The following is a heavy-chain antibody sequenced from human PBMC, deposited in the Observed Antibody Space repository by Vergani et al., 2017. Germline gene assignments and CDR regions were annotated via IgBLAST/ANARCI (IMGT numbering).Heavy chain of an antibody. V-gene: IGHV3-21*02. CDR1: GFSFSSYS. Sequence: EVQLVESGGGLVKPGGSLRLSCAASGFSFSSYSMNWVRQAPGKGLEWVASISGSSSYVFYRDSVEGRFTITRDNAKKSVYLQMNSLRAEDTAMYYCAKLQGTVTTSVGHWGQGTLVTVSS. D-gene: IGHD4-17*01. CDR2: ISGSSSYV. CDR3: AKLQGTVTTSVGH. J-gene: IGHJ4*02.